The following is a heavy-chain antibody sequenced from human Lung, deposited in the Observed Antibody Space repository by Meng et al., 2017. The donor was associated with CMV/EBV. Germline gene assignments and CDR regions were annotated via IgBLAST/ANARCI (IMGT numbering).Heavy chain of an antibody. V-gene: IGHV3-21*01. CDR3: VRDWKYS. CDR2: ISETSSYI. Sequence: GGSLRLSCAASGFTFSSYTMNWVRQAPGKGLEWVSYISETSSYIYYADSVKGRFTISRDNANNSLYLQMSSLRAEDTALYYCVRDWKYSWGQGTLVTVSS. D-gene: IGHD1-1*01. J-gene: IGHJ4*02. CDR1: GFTFSSYT.